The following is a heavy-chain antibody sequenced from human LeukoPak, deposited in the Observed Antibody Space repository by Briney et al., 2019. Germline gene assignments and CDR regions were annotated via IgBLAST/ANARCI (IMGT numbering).Heavy chain of an antibody. CDR2: ISGSGGST. Sequence: GGSLRLSCAASGFTFSSYAMSWVRQAPGKGLEWVSAISGSGGSTYYADSVKGRFTISRDNSKNTLYQQMNSLRAEDTAVYYCAKLKSHSLGAFDIWGQGTMVTVSS. CDR3: AKLKSHSLGAFDI. CDR1: GFTFSSYA. V-gene: IGHV3-23*01. D-gene: IGHD7-27*01. J-gene: IGHJ3*02.